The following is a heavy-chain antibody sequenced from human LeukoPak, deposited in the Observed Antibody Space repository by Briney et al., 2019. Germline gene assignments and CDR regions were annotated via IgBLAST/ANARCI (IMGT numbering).Heavy chain of an antibody. CDR2: IYTSGST. CDR3: ARDRMVRGVISHYYYYGMDV. CDR1: GGSISSYY. J-gene: IGHJ6*02. Sequence: SETLSLTCTVSGGSISSYYWSWIRQPAGKGLEWIGRIYTSGSTNYNPSLKSRVTMSVDTSKNQFSLKLSSVTAADTAVYYCARDRMVRGVISHYYYYGMDVWGQGTTVTVSS. D-gene: IGHD3-10*01. V-gene: IGHV4-4*07.